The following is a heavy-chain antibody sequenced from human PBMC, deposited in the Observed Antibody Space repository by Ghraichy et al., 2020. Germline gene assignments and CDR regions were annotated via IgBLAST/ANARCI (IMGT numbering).Heavy chain of an antibody. Sequence: GGSLRLSCAASGFSFRSYEMNWVRQAPGKGLEWVSYISSSGSPIYYADSVKGRFTISRDNAKNSLFLQMSGLRAEDTAVYYCARGHSYGYPSNNFDYWGQGTLVTVSS. CDR3: ARGHSYGYPSNNFDY. V-gene: IGHV3-48*03. D-gene: IGHD5-18*01. CDR1: GFSFRSYE. CDR2: ISSSGSPI. J-gene: IGHJ4*02.